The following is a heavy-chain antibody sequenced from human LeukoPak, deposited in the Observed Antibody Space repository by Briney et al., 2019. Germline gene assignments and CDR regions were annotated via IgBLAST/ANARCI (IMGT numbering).Heavy chain of an antibody. Sequence: SETLSLTCTVSGGSISSYYWSWIRQPPGKGLEWIGYIYYTGNTNYNPSLKSRVTISVDTSKNQFSLKLSSVTAADTAVYYCARDRGKMTTAAFDIWGQGTMVTVSS. CDR1: GGSISSYY. CDR3: ARDRGKMTTAAFDI. J-gene: IGHJ3*02. V-gene: IGHV4-59*12. D-gene: IGHD5-24*01. CDR2: IYYTGNT.